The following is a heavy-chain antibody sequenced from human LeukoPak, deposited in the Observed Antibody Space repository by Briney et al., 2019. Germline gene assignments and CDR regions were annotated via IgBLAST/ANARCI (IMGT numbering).Heavy chain of an antibody. CDR3: ARDLNTGHSSGWYIDY. J-gene: IGHJ4*02. CDR1: GFTFSTYI. D-gene: IGHD6-19*01. Sequence: GGALRLSCAASGFTFSTYIMNWVRQAPGKGLEWVSSISSSSTYIYYADSVKGRFTISRDNAKTSLYLQMNSLRAEDTAVYYCARDLNTGHSSGWYIDYWGQGTLVTVSS. V-gene: IGHV3-21*01. CDR2: ISSSSTYI.